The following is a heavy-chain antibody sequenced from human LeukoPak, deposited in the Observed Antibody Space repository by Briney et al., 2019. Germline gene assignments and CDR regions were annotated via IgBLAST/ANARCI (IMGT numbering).Heavy chain of an antibody. CDR3: ARSYQFDY. J-gene: IGHJ4*02. V-gene: IGHV3-21*01. CDR1: GFAVSTNY. Sequence: GGSLRLSCAASGFAVSTNYLTWVRQAPGKGLEWVSTISDGGSITYYADSVKGRFTISRDNAKNSLYLQRNSLRAEDTAMYYCARSYQFDYWGQGTLVTVSS. CDR2: ISDGGSIT.